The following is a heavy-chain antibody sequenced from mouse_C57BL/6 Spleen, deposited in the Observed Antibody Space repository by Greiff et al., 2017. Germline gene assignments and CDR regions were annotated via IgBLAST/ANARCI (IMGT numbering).Heavy chain of an antibody. Sequence: EVQLVESGGGLVQPGGSMKLSCVASGFTFSNYWMNWVRQSPEKGLEWVGQIRLKSDNYATHYAESVKGRVTISRDDSKSSVYLQMHNLRAEDTGIYYCARYDYGGVFDYWGQGTTLTVSS. CDR2: IRLKSDNYAT. D-gene: IGHD2-4*01. CDR1: GFTFSNYW. J-gene: IGHJ2*01. V-gene: IGHV6-3*01. CDR3: ARYDYGGVFDY.